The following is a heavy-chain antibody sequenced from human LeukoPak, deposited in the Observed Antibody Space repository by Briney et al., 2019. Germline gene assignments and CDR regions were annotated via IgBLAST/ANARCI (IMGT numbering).Heavy chain of an antibody. CDR1: GFSLENYG. CDR2: IRYDGSNK. J-gene: IGHJ4*02. D-gene: IGHD5-12*01. Sequence: GGSLRLSCTASGFSLENYGMHWVRQAPGKGLEWVAFIRYDGSNKYYADSVKGRFTISRDISKNTLFLQMDSLRADDTAVYYCGTQRYSGYDRDGTFDYWGQGTLVTVSS. CDR3: GTQRYSGYDRDGTFDY. V-gene: IGHV3-30*02.